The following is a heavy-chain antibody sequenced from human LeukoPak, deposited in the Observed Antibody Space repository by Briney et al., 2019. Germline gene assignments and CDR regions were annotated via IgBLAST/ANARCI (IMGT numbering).Heavy chain of an antibody. CDR2: IKQDGSEK. D-gene: IGHD6-19*01. Sequence: PGGSLRLSCAASGFTFSSYSMNWVRKAPGKGLEWVANIKQDGSEKYYVDSVKGRFTISRDNAKNSLYLQMNSLRAEDTAVYYCARDKQAVAGPANWFDPWGQGTLVTVSS. V-gene: IGHV3-7*01. CDR3: ARDKQAVAGPANWFDP. J-gene: IGHJ5*02. CDR1: GFTFSSYS.